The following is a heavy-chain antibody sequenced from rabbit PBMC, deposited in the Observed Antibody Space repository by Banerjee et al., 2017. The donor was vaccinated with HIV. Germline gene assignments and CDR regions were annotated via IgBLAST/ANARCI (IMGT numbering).Heavy chain of an antibody. Sequence: QEQLEESGGDLVKPEGSLTLTCTASGFSFSSSYYMCWVRQAPGKGLEWIACIYADSSGVTHYASWVNGRFTISKASWTTVTLQMTSLTAADTATYFCARDLAGVTGWNFNLWGPGTLVTVS. J-gene: IGHJ4*01. CDR2: IYADSSGVT. CDR1: GFSFSSSYY. CDR3: ARDLAGVTGWNFNL. V-gene: IGHV1S45*01. D-gene: IGHD4-1*01.